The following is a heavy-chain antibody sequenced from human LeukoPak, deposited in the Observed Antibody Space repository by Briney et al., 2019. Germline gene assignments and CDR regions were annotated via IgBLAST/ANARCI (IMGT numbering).Heavy chain of an antibody. Sequence: GGSLRLSCAPSGFHVGGNYINWVRQAPGKGLEWVSAIHSGGSIYYADSVKGRFTISRDNAKNSLYLQMNSLRAEDTAVYYCARVEQQLVLDWGQGTLVTVSS. V-gene: IGHV3-69-1*01. CDR3: ARVEQQLVLD. D-gene: IGHD6-13*01. CDR2: IHSGGSI. CDR1: GFHVGGNY. J-gene: IGHJ4*02.